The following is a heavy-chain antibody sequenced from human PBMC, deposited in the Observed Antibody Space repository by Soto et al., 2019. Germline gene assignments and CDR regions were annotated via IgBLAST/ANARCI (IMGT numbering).Heavy chain of an antibody. CDR1: GGSISSDDYY. Sequence: QVQLQESGPGLVKPSQTLSLTCTVSGGSISSDDYYWSWIRQPPGKGLEWIAYMFHSGSTYYNPSLKSRVTTSVDTSKNQFSLKLSSVTAADTAVYYCARAVYCTKGGCNGRLSWFDPWGQGTLVTVSS. V-gene: IGHV4-30-4*01. J-gene: IGHJ5*02. CDR2: MFHSGST. CDR3: ARAVYCTKGGCNGRLSWFDP. D-gene: IGHD2-8*01.